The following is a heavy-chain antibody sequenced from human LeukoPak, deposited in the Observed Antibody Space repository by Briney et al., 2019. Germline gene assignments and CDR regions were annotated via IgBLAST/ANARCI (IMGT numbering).Heavy chain of an antibody. CDR2: ISSNGGST. J-gene: IGHJ4*02. D-gene: IGHD2-2*01. V-gene: IGHV3-64*01. CDR1: GFTFSSYA. CDR3: ARAYQLPIY. Sequence: GGSLRLSCAASGFTFSSYAMHWVRQAPGKGLEYVSAISSNGGSTYYANSVKDRFTISRDNSKNTLYLQMGSLRAEDMAVYYCARAYQLPIYWGQGTLVTVSS.